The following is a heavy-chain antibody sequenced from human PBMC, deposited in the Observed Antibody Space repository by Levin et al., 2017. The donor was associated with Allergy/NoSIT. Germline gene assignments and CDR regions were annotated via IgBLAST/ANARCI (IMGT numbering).Heavy chain of an antibody. J-gene: IGHJ4*02. CDR3: ATQKGTYYYGSGSYSSWIDY. V-gene: IGHV4-31*03. D-gene: IGHD3-10*01. CDR2: IYYSGST. CDR1: GGSISSGGYY. Sequence: SETLSLTCTVSGGSISSGGYYWSWIRQHPGKGLEWIGYIYYSGSTYYNPSLKSRVTISVDTSKNQFSLKLSSVTAADTAVYYCATQKGTYYYGSGSYSSWIDYWGQGTLVTVSS.